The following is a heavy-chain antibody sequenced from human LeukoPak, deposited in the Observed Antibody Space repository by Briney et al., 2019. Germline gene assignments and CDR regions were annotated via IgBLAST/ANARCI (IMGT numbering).Heavy chain of an antibody. J-gene: IGHJ4*02. CDR3: ATIRDRRSGELYRIDY. D-gene: IGHD1-26*01. CDR1: GFTFSSYA. CDR2: VSYDGSNK. V-gene: IGHV3-30-3*01. Sequence: PGRSLRLSCAASGFTFSSYAMHWVRQAPGKGLEWVAVVSYDGSNKYYADSVKGRFTISRDNSKNTLYLQMNSLRAEDAAVYYCATIRDRRSGELYRIDYWGKGTLVTVSS.